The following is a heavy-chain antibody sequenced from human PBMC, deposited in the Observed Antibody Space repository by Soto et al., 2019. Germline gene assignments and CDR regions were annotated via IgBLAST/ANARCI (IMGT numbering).Heavy chain of an antibody. Sequence: ESGGGLVQPGRSLRLSCAASGFTFDDYAMQWVRQPPGKGLEWVSGISWNSGSKGYADSVKGRFTISRDNAKNSLYLQMDSLRVEDTALYYCAKSRQGNNWYYFDFWGQGTLVTVSS. CDR1: GFTFDDYA. CDR3: AKSRQGNNWYYFDF. J-gene: IGHJ4*02. V-gene: IGHV3-9*01. CDR2: ISWNSGSK. D-gene: IGHD1-1*01.